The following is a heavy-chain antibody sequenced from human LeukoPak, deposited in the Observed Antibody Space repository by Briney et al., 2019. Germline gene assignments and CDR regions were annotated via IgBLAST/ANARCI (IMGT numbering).Heavy chain of an antibody. D-gene: IGHD2-15*01. CDR2: IYHSGST. J-gene: IGHJ5*02. Sequence: SETLSLTCTVSGYSISSGYYWGWIRQPPGKGLEWIGRIYHSGSTYYNPSLKSRVTISVDKSKNQFSLKLSSVTAADTAVYYCARDVDATSGWCDPGGQGTLLTVSS. V-gene: IGHV4-38-2*02. CDR3: ARDVDATSGWCDP. CDR1: GYSISSGYY.